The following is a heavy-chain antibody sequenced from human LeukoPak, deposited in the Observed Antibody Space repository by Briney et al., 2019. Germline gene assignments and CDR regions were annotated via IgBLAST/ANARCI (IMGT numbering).Heavy chain of an antibody. J-gene: IGHJ4*02. V-gene: IGHV3-30*18. D-gene: IGHD4-23*01. Sequence: GGSLRLSCAASGFTFSSYGMHWVRQAPGKGLEWVAVISYDGSNKYYADSVKGRFTISRDNSKNTLYLQMNSLRAEDTAVYYCAKDFTVYGGNYLFDYWGQGTLVTVSS. CDR3: AKDFTVYGGNYLFDY. CDR1: GFTFSSYG. CDR2: ISYDGSNK.